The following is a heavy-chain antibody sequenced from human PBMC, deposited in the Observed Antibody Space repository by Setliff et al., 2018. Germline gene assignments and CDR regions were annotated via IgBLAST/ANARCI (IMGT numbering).Heavy chain of an antibody. CDR2: INPSGGST. CDR3: ARARSPPKIAVAGEGYWFDP. Sequence: ASVKVSCKASGYTFTSYYMHWVRQAPGQGLEWMGIINPSGGSTSYAQKFQGRVTITRDTSASTAYMELSSLRSDDTAVYYCARARSPPKIAVAGEGYWFDPWGQGTLVTVSS. D-gene: IGHD6-19*01. V-gene: IGHV1-46*01. J-gene: IGHJ5*02. CDR1: GYTFTSYY.